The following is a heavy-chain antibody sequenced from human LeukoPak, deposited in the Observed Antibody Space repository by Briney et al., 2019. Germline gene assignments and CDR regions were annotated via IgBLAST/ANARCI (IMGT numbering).Heavy chain of an antibody. V-gene: IGHV4-39*01. CDR2: IYYSGST. CDR1: GASINNSSYY. D-gene: IGHD3-10*01. Sequence: SETLSLTCTVSGASINNSSYYWGWIRQPPGKGLEWIGTIYYSGSTYYSPSLPSRVTISVDTSKNQFSLKLSSVTAADTAVYYCARHGPSSGGFGEYPVTFDYWGQGTLVTVSS. CDR3: ARHGPSSGGFGEYPVTFDY. J-gene: IGHJ4*02.